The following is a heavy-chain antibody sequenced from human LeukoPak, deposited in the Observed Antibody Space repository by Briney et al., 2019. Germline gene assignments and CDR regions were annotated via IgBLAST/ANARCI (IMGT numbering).Heavy chain of an antibody. CDR3: ARAMYSSGWYGGYYYGMDV. CDR1: GFTFSNLA. V-gene: IGHV3-48*04. CDR2: ISGSSRTI. Sequence: GGSLRLSCAASGFTFSNLAMTWVRQAPGKGPEWVSYISGSSRTIYYADSVKGRFTISRDNAKNSLYLQMNSLRAEDTALYHCARAMYSSGWYGGYYYGMDVWGQGTTVTVSS. J-gene: IGHJ6*02. D-gene: IGHD6-19*01.